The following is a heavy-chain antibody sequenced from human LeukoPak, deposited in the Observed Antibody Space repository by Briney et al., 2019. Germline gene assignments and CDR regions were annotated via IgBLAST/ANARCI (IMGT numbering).Heavy chain of an antibody. V-gene: IGHV1-18*01. CDR3: EIGQGEITWGGADVYDV. Sequence: ASVKVSCKASGYTFTNYGINWVRQAPGQRPEWMGWFSTYNGGTKYAQKLKGRVTLTADTLKSTAYMELRNMISDDTATYYCEIGQGEITWGGADVYDVWGQGTTVIVSS. J-gene: IGHJ3*01. CDR2: FSTYNGGT. D-gene: IGHD3-16*01. CDR1: GYTFTNYG.